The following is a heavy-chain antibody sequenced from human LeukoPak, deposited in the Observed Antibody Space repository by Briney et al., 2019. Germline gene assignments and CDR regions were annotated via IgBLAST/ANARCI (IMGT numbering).Heavy chain of an antibody. J-gene: IGHJ4*02. CDR2: IKHYASEK. CDR1: GFTFSSYW. V-gene: IGHV3-7*01. Sequence: AGGSLRLSCAASGFTFSSYWMAWVPQTPGKGLESVANIKHYASEKYYVHSVKGRFTISRDNAQNSFYLQMNSLRAEDTAVYYCARDRGSIGYDLYDYWGQGTLVTVSS. D-gene: IGHD5-12*01. CDR3: ARDRGSIGYDLYDY.